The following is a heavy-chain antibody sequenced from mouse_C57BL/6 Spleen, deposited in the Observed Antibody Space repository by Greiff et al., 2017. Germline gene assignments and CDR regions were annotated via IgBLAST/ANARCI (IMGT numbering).Heavy chain of an antibody. CDR2: FDPSDSYT. CDR1: GYTFTSYW. Sequence: QVQLQQPGAELVMPGASVKLSYKASGYTFTSYWMHWVKQRPGQGLEWIGEFDPSDSYTNYNQKFKGKSTLTVDKSSSTAYMQLSSLTSEDSAVYYCARKTCYSNYVYFDYWGQGTTLTVSS. D-gene: IGHD2-5*01. V-gene: IGHV1-69*01. J-gene: IGHJ2*01. CDR3: ARKTCYSNYVYFDY.